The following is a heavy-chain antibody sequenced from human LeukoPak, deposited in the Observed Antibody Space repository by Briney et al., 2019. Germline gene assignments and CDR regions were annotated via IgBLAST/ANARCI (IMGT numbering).Heavy chain of an antibody. Sequence: GESLKISCKGSGYSFTNSWISWVRQIPGKGLEWMGTIDPSDSYTNYNPSFQGHVIISADKSISTAYLQWSSLKASDTALYYCARHPAPGTWYFDYWGQGTLVTVSS. CDR3: ARHPAPGTWYFDY. D-gene: IGHD6-13*01. CDR2: IDPSDSYT. V-gene: IGHV5-10-1*01. CDR1: GYSFTNSW. J-gene: IGHJ4*02.